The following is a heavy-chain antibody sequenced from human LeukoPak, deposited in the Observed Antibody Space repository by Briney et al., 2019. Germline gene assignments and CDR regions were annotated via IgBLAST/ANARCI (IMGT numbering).Heavy chain of an antibody. Sequence: SETLCLTCAVSGYSISSGYYWGWIRQPPGQGLAWIGSIYHSGSTYYNTSLKSRVTISVDTSKNHFSLKLSSVTAADTAVYYCARHSRVSYYFDYWGQGTLVTVSS. CDR2: IYHSGST. CDR1: GYSISSGYY. CDR3: ARHSRVSYYFDY. J-gene: IGHJ4*02. V-gene: IGHV4-38-2*01.